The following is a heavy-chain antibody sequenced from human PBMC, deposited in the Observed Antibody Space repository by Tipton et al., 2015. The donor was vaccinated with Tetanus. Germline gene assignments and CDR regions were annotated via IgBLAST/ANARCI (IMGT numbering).Heavy chain of an antibody. J-gene: IGHJ4*02. V-gene: IGHV5-51*01. CDR3: ARRSYYDSSGYPLDY. Sequence: QLVQSGAEVKKPGESLKISCKGSGYSFTSYWIGWVRQMPGKGLEWMGIIYPSDSDTRYSPSFQGRVTIPADKSISTAYLQWSSLKASDTAMYYCARRSYYDSSGYPLDYWGQGTLVTVSS. D-gene: IGHD3-22*01. CDR2: IYPSDSDT. CDR1: GYSFTSYW.